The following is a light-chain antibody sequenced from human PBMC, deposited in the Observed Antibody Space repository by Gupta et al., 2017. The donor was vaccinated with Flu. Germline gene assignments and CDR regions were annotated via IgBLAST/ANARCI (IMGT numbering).Light chain of an antibody. CDR2: SNK. J-gene: IGLJ3*02. V-gene: IGLV1-44*01. CDR1: SSNIGSNT. CDR3: AAWDDSLNGPV. Sequence: QSVLTQPPSASGTPGQRVTSSCSGSSSNIGSNTVNWYQQLPGTAPKLLIYSNKQRPSGVPDRFSGSKSGTSASLAISGLQSDDEADYYCAAWDDSLNGPVFGGGTKLTVL.